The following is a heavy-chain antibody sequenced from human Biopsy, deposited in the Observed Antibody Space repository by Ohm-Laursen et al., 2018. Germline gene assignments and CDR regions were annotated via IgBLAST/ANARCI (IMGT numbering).Heavy chain of an antibody. CDR1: GYTFNAYY. V-gene: IGHV1-2*02. Sequence: ASVKVSCKASGYTFNAYYIHWMRQAPGQGLEWMGWINPTTGETRYAQRFQGRVTMTRDTSVTTAYMQLSSLTSDDTALYYCAKPSGGVSTIGFDPWGQGTQVIVSS. CDR2: INPTTGET. J-gene: IGHJ5*02. D-gene: IGHD3-16*01. CDR3: AKPSGGVSTIGFDP.